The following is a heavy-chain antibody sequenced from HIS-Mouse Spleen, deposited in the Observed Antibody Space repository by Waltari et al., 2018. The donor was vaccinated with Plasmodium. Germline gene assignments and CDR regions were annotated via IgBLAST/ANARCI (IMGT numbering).Heavy chain of an antibody. V-gene: IGHV4-34*01. CDR1: GGSFSGNY. CDR2: IKHSGST. Sequence: QVQLQQWGAGLLKPSETLSLTCAVYGGSFSGNYWTWLRQPPVKGLEWFGEIKHSGSTNYNPSLKSRVTISVDTSKNQFSLKLSSVTAADTAVYYCARIHFNSDYFDYWGQGTLVTVSS. J-gene: IGHJ4*02. D-gene: IGHD3-9*01. CDR3: ARIHFNSDYFDY.